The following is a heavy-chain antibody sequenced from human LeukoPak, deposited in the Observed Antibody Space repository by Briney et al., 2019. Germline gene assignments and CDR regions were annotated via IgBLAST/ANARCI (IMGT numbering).Heavy chain of an antibody. CDR1: GGSISSYY. D-gene: IGHD3-16*01. CDR3: ASRAGDPYYYGMDV. J-gene: IGHJ6*02. Sequence: SETLSLTCTVSGGSISSYYWSWIRQPPGKGLEWIGYIYYSGSTNYNPSLKSRVTISVDTSKNQFSLKLSSVTAADTAVYYCASRAGDPYYYGMDVWGQGTTVTVS. V-gene: IGHV4-59*01. CDR2: IYYSGST.